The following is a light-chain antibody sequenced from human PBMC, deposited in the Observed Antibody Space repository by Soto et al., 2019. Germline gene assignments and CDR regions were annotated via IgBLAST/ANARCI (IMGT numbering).Light chain of an antibody. Sequence: ENFLTQSPASPSFSPGEKATLPCRASQSVDSYLVWYQQKPGQAPRLLIFGASNRATGIPARFSGSGSGTDFTLTINSLEPEDFAVYYCQQRDSWPITFGQGTRLEIK. CDR2: GAS. CDR1: QSVDSY. J-gene: IGKJ5*01. V-gene: IGKV3-11*01. CDR3: QQRDSWPIT.